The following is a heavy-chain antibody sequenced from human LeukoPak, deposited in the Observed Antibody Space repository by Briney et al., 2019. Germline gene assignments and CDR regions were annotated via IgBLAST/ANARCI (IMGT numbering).Heavy chain of an antibody. J-gene: IGHJ4*02. Sequence: SQTLSLTCAISGDSVSSNSAAWNWIRQSPSRGLEWLGRTYYRSKWYNDYAVSVKSRITINPDTSKNQFSLQLNSVTPEDTAVHYCALGLAAEYYFDYWGQGTLVTVSS. CDR1: GDSVSSNSAA. CDR2: TYYRSKWYN. CDR3: ALGLAAEYYFDY. D-gene: IGHD5-12*01. V-gene: IGHV6-1*01.